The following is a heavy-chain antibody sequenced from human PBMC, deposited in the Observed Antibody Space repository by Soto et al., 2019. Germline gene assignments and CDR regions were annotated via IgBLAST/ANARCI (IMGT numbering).Heavy chain of an antibody. Sequence: EGQLLQSEGDLVQPGGSLRLSCAGSGLTLRSYAMTWIRQTPEKGLEWVSTISGRSAVPSYADSVNGRFTVSRDNSKNTLELQMNSLRPDDTAIYYCAKGGPFTGGFDPWGQGTLVTVSA. CDR2: ISGRSAVP. D-gene: IGHD3-16*01. CDR1: GLTLRSYA. V-gene: IGHV3-23*01. J-gene: IGHJ5*02. CDR3: AKGGPFTGGFDP.